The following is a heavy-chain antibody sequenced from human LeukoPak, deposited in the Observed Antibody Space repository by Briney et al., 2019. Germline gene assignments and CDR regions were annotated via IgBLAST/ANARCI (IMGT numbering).Heavy chain of an antibody. Sequence: HPGGSLRLSCAASGFTFSSYAMNWVRQAPGKGLEWVSCIRSSGDSTYYADSVKGRFTISRDNSKNTLFLQINSLRAEDTAVYYCTKDRLPETYYGSGGSDYWGQGTLVTVSS. CDR2: IRSSGDST. J-gene: IGHJ4*02. V-gene: IGHV3-23*01. CDR3: TKDRLPETYYGSGGSDY. D-gene: IGHD3-10*01. CDR1: GFTFSSYA.